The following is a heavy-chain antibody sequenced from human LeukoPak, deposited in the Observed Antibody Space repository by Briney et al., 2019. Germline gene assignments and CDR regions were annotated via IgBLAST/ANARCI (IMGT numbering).Heavy chain of an antibody. CDR1: GGSISRYY. D-gene: IGHD2-2*01. J-gene: IGHJ3*01. CDR3: AREYQLPGALDV. Sequence: SETLSLTCTVSGGSISRYYWSWIRQPAGKGLQCLRRIYTSGSTNYNPSLKSRVTISVETSTNQFSLKLSPLTAAGQAVHYRAREYQLPGALDVWGQGTMVTVSS. V-gene: IGHV4-4*07. CDR2: IYTSGST.